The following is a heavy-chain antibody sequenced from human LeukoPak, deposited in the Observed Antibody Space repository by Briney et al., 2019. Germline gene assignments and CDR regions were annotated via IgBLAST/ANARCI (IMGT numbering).Heavy chain of an antibody. J-gene: IGHJ4*02. CDR1: GFTVSSNY. CDR3: ASQSVG. Sequence: GGSLRLSCAASGFTVSSNYMNWVRQAPGKGLEWVSVIYSGGSTYYAYSVKGRFTISRDNSKNTLYLHMNSPRAEDTAVYYCASQSVGGGQGTLVTVSS. D-gene: IGHD4-23*01. V-gene: IGHV3-53*01. CDR2: IYSGGST.